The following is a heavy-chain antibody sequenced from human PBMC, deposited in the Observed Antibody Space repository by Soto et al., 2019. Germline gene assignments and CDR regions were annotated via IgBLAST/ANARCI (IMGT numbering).Heavy chain of an antibody. D-gene: IGHD3-22*01. CDR2: ISGSGVST. J-gene: IGHJ4*02. V-gene: IGHV3-23*01. Sequence: GGSLRLSCAASGFSFSNYAMNWVRQAPGKGLEWVSGISGSGVSTYYADSVKGRFTISRDNSKNTLYLQMNSLRAEDTAVYYCAKSPGMYYYDSSGYYHYDYWGQGTLVTVSS. CDR1: GFSFSNYA. CDR3: AKSPGMYYYDSSGYYHYDY.